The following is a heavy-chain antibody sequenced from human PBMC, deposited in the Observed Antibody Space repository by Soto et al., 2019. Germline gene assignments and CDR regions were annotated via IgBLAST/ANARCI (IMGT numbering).Heavy chain of an antibody. V-gene: IGHV3-30*18. Sequence: GGSLRLSCAASGFTFNSYAMHWVRQAPGKGLEWLVVIFDDGNNKYYADSVKGRFTISRDNSKNTLYLQMNSLRAEDTAVYYCAKEGYSMTTVTTGDGSFDYWGQGTLVTVSS. CDR3: AKEGYSMTTVTTGDGSFDY. J-gene: IGHJ4*02. CDR2: IFDDGNNK. CDR1: GFTFNSYA. D-gene: IGHD4-4*01.